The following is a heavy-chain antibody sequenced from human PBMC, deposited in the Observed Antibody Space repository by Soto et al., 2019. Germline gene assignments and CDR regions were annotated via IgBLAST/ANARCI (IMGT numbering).Heavy chain of an antibody. CDR2: ISAYNCNT. D-gene: IGHD1-7*01. CDR1: GYTFTSYG. Sequence: QVQLVQSGAEVKKPGASVKVSCKASGYTFTSYGISWVRQAPGQGLEWMGWISAYNCNTNYARKLQGRVTMTTDTSTSTAYMELRSLRSDDTAVYYCAGDRGTTPPHDAFDIWGQGTMVTVSS. V-gene: IGHV1-18*01. J-gene: IGHJ3*02. CDR3: AGDRGTTPPHDAFDI.